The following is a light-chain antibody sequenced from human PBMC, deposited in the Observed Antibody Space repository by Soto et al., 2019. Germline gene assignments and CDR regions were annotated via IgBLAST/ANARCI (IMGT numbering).Light chain of an antibody. J-gene: IGKJ4*01. CDR1: QSIFYSSTNKNY. Sequence: DIVMTQSPDSLAVSLGERATINCKSSQSIFYSSTNKNYLAWYQQKPGQPPELLIYWASTRESGVPDRFSGSGSATDFTLTISSLQDEDVAVYYCQQYYSTPLTFGGGTKVEIK. CDR2: WAS. CDR3: QQYYSTPLT. V-gene: IGKV4-1*01.